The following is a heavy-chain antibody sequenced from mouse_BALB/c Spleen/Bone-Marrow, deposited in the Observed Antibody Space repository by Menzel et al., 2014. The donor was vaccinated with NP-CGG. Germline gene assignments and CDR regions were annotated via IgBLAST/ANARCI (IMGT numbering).Heavy chain of an antibody. CDR2: IHPSDSET. Sequence: VKLQESGAELVRPGASVKLSCKASGYSFTSYWMNWVKQRPGQGLEWIGMIHPSDSETRLNQKFKDKATLTVDKSSSTAYMQLSSPTSEGSAVYYCARIYDGYYGGFFDYWGQGTTLTVSS. CDR3: ARIYDGYYGGFFDY. D-gene: IGHD2-3*01. CDR1: GYSFTSYW. J-gene: IGHJ2*01. V-gene: IGHV1-61*01.